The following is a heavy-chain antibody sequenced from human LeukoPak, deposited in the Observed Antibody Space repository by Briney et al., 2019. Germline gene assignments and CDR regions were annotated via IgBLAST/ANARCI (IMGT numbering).Heavy chain of an antibody. CDR1: GGTFSSYA. CDR2: IIPIFGTA. Sequence: GASVKVSCKASGGTFSSYAISWVRQAPGQGLEWMGGIIPIFGTANYAQKFQGRVTITADESTSTAYMELSSLRSEDTAVYYCAREGYSSRVLSYWGQGTLVTVSS. CDR3: AREGYSSRVLSY. D-gene: IGHD6-13*01. J-gene: IGHJ4*02. V-gene: IGHV1-69*13.